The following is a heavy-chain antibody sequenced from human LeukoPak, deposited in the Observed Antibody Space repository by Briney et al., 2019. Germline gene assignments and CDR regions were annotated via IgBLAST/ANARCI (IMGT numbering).Heavy chain of an antibody. Sequence: GGSLRLSCAASGFTFSNYWMSWVRQAPGKGLEGVANIKQDGSDRYYVDSVEGRFTISRDNAKNSLYLQMNSLRAEDTAVYYCAKDQPQWLALGGMDVWGQGTTVTVSS. CDR1: GFTFSNYW. V-gene: IGHV3-7*01. CDR2: IKQDGSDR. J-gene: IGHJ6*02. D-gene: IGHD6-19*01. CDR3: AKDQPQWLALGGMDV.